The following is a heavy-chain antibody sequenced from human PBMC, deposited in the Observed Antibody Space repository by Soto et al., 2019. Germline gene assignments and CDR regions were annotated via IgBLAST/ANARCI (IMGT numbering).Heavy chain of an antibody. CDR3: ASSQSGYDYVAFDI. V-gene: IGHV3-64*02. J-gene: IGHJ3*02. CDR2: INSDGSNT. Sequence: GGSLRLSCAASGFTFSNYAFHWVRQAPGKGLEYVSAINSDGSNTYYADSVRGRFTISRDNSKNTLYLQMNSLRAEDTAVYYCASSQSGYDYVAFDIWGQGTMVTVSS. D-gene: IGHD5-12*01. CDR1: GFTFSNYA.